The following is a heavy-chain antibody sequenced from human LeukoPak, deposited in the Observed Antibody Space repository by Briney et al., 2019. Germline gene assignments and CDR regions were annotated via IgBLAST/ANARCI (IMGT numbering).Heavy chain of an antibody. Sequence: ASVKVSCKASGYTFTNYGISWVRQAPGQGLEWMGWISAYNGNTNYAHQLQGRVTMTTDTSTSTAYMELRSLRSDDTAVYYCARAPEPASASYCSSTSCPRRIHWFDPWGQGTLVTVSS. CDR2: ISAYNGNT. CDR3: ARAPEPASASYCSSTSCPRRIHWFDP. V-gene: IGHV1-18*01. CDR1: GYTFTNYG. D-gene: IGHD2-2*01. J-gene: IGHJ5*02.